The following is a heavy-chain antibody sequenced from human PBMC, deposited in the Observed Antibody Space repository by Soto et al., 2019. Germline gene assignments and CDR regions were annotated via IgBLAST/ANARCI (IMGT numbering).Heavy chain of an antibody. V-gene: IGHV1-18*01. CDR1: GYTFTSYG. CDR3: ARFLRGYSSRPDAFDS. D-gene: IGHD5-18*01. J-gene: IGHJ3*02. CDR2: ISAYNGNT. Sequence: ASVKVSCKASGYTFTSYGISWVRQAPGQGLEWMGWISAYNGNTNYAQKLQGRVTMTTDTSTSTAYMELRSLRSDDTAVYYCARFLRGYSSRPDAFDSWGQGTMVTGSS.